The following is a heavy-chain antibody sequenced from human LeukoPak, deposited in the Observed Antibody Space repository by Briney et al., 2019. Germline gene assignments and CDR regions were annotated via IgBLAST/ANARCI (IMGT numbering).Heavy chain of an antibody. V-gene: IGHV3-48*01. CDR2: IDNDSRTI. J-gene: IGHJ4*02. Sequence: GRSLRLSCAASGFTFSSYYMNWVRQAPGRGLEWVSYIDNDSRTIYYADSVKGRFTISRDNAKNSLYLQMNSLRAEDTAVYYCAREDCSGGSCLLDFWGQGTLVTVSS. CDR3: AREDCSGGSCLLDF. D-gene: IGHD2-15*01. CDR1: GFTFSSYY.